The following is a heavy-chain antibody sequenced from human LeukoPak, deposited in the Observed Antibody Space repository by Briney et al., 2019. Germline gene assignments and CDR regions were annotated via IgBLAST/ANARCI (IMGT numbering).Heavy chain of an antibody. CDR1: GGTFSSYA. Sequence: SVKVSCKASGGTFSSYAISWVRQAPGQGLEWMGRIIPILGIANYAQKFQGRVTMTTDTSTTTAYMDLRSLTSDDTAVYYCARDVDYYDGGTTTATFDVWGQGTMVTVSS. CDR3: ARDVDYYDGGTTTATFDV. V-gene: IGHV1-69*04. D-gene: IGHD3-22*01. CDR2: IIPILGIA. J-gene: IGHJ3*01.